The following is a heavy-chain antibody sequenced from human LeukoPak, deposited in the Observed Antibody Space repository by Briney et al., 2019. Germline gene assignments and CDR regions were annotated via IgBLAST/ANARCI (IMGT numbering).Heavy chain of an antibody. CDR1: GFTFSTYS. CDR3: ARVVAGIDWFDP. CDR2: ISSGSSSI. V-gene: IGHV3-48*02. Sequence: GGSLRLSCAASGFTFSTYSMNWVRQAPGKGLEWVSYISSGSSSIYYADSVKGRFTISRDNAKNSLFLQLNSLRDEDTAVYYCARVVAGIDWFDPWGQGTLVTVSS. J-gene: IGHJ5*02. D-gene: IGHD6-19*01.